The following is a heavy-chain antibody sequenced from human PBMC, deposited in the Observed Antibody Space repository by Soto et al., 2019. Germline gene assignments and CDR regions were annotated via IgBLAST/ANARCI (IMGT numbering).Heavy chain of an antibody. D-gene: IGHD1-26*01. CDR1: GFTFDDYA. CDR3: AKDISGRGSFYYYYGMDV. V-gene: IGHV3-9*01. CDR2: ISWNSGSI. J-gene: IGHJ6*02. Sequence: LRLSCAASGFTFDDYAMHRVRQAPGKGLEWVSGISWNSGSIGYADSVNARFTISRDNAKSSLYLQMNSLRAEDTAFYYCAKDISGRGSFYYYYGMDVWGQGTTVTVSS.